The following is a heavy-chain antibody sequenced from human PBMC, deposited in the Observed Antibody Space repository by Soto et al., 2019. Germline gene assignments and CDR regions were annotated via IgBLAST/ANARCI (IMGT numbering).Heavy chain of an antibody. CDR1: GFTFSSYG. CDR3: AKDALGFGKFGPASPNWFDP. J-gene: IGHJ5*02. V-gene: IGHV3-30*18. D-gene: IGHD2-2*01. CDR2: ISYDGSNK. Sequence: PGGSLRLSCAASGFTFSSYGMHWVRQAPGKGLEWVAVISYDGSNKYYADSVKGRFTISRDNSKNTLYLQMNSLRAEDTAVYYCAKDALGFGKFGPASPNWFDPWGQGTLVTVSS.